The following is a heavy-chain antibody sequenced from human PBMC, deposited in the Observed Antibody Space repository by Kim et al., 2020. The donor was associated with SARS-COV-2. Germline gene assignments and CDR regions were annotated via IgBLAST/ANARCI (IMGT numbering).Heavy chain of an antibody. V-gene: IGHV3-7*03. J-gene: IGHJ4*02. CDR1: GFTFSSYG. D-gene: IGHD1-26*01. CDR2: IRQEGSEK. CDR3: ARVVGARACDY. Sequence: GGSRRLSCAASGFTFSSYGMRWGLHGDGKALALLANIRQEGSEKYYVDSVKGRFTISRDNAKNSLYLQMNSLRAEDTAVYYCARVVGARACDYWGQGTLVTVSS.